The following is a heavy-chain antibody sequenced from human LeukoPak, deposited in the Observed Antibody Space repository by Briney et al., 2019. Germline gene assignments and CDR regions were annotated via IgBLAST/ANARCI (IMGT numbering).Heavy chain of an antibody. CDR1: GGSINGYY. V-gene: IGHV4-4*07. D-gene: IGHD6-13*01. Sequence: SETLSLTCTVSGGSINGYYWSWIRQPAGKGLEWIGRVYNSESINYNPSLKSRVTMSIDTSKNQFSLKLNSVTAADTAVYYCARDRSSSYTRDWFDPWGQGAMVTVSS. J-gene: IGHJ5*02. CDR2: VYNSESI. CDR3: ARDRSSSYTRDWFDP.